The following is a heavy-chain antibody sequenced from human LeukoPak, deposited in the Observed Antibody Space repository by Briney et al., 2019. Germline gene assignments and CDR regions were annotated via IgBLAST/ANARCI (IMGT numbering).Heavy chain of an antibody. Sequence: PSETLSLTCTVPGGSISSSNSYWGWIRQPPGKGLEWIGGVYNSGGTSYNPSLKSRVIISKDTSKDQVSLRLSSVTVADTAVYYCARHRVVGTTRGRGLDSWGQGTLVIVSS. D-gene: IGHD1-26*01. CDR1: GGSISSSNSY. V-gene: IGHV4-39*01. J-gene: IGHJ5*01. CDR2: VYNSGGT. CDR3: ARHRVVGTTRGRGLDS.